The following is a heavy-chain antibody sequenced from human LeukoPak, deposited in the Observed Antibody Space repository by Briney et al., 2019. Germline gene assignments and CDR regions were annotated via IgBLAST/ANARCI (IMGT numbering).Heavy chain of an antibody. CDR2: IYPGDSDT. D-gene: IGHD3-9*01. J-gene: IGHJ4*02. CDR1: GYSFSIYW. CDR3: VRRNFGWSYFDY. Sequence: GESLKISCKDSGYSFSIYWIGWVRQMPGKGLEWMGIIYPGDSDTRYSPSLQGQVTISADKSISTAYLEWSSLKASDTAMYYCVRRNFGWSYFDYWGQGTLVTVSS. V-gene: IGHV5-51*01.